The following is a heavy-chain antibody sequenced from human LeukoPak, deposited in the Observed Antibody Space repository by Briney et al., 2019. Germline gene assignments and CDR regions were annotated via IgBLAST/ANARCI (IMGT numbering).Heavy chain of an antibody. V-gene: IGHV4-30-4*01. Sequence: SQTLSLTCTVSGGSISSGDYYWSWIRQPPGKGLEWIGYIYYSGSTYYNPSLKSRVTISVDTSKNQFSLKLSSVTAADTAVYYCARGGWQQLVRTTFDIWGQGTMVTVSS. CDR1: GGSISSGDYY. CDR2: IYYSGST. D-gene: IGHD6-13*01. J-gene: IGHJ3*02. CDR3: ARGGWQQLVRTTFDI.